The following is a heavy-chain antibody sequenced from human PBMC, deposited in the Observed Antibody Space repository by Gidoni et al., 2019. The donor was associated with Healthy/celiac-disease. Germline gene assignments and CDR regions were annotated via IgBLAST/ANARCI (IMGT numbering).Heavy chain of an antibody. CDR3: AKDYRSDPLWLDY. CDR2: RSDEESNK. D-gene: IGHD3-10*01. Sequence: VPLLEYGGAPVKLARSRRLSCAAGGSACSRYGMQGVGQARGKGLEWVKVRSDEESNKSYANSMKSRFTISRDKSKNTRYQQMAGLRAEGTAVYYCAKDYRSDPLWLDYWGQGTLVTVSS. V-gene: IGHV3-30*18. J-gene: IGHJ4*02. CDR1: GSACSRYG.